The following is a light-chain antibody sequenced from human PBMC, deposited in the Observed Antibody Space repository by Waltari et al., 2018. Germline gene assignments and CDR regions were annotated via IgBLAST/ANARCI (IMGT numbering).Light chain of an antibody. J-gene: IGLJ1*01. V-gene: IGLV2-14*01. CDR2: EVS. Sequence: QSALTQPASVSGSPGQSITISCTGTSSDVGGYNYVSWYQQHPGKAPKLMIYEVSNRPSGVSNLFSGSKSGNTASLTISGLQAEDEADYYCSSYTSSAGFVFGTGTKVTVL. CDR1: SSDVGGYNY. CDR3: SSYTSSAGFV.